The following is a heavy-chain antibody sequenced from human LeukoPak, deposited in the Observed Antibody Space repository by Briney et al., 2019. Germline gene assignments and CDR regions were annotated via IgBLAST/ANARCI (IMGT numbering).Heavy chain of an antibody. CDR3: ARDNYSSGWYYNWFDP. Sequence: WASVKVSCKASGGTFSSYAVSWVRQAPGQGLEWMGGIIPIFGTANYAQKFQGRVTITADESTSTAYMELSSLRSEDTAVYYCARDNYSSGWYYNWFDPWGQGTLVTVSS. V-gene: IGHV1-69*13. J-gene: IGHJ5*02. D-gene: IGHD6-19*01. CDR1: GGTFSSYA. CDR2: IIPIFGTA.